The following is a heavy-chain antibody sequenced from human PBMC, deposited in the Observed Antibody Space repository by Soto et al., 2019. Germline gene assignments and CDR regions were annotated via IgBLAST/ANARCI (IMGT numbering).Heavy chain of an antibody. D-gene: IGHD6-13*01. CDR2: ISGSGGST. V-gene: IGHV3-23*01. CDR3: AKEGGVWGHIAAATYFDY. CDR1: GFTFSSYA. J-gene: IGHJ4*02. Sequence: EVQLLESGGGLVQPGGSLRLSCAASGFTFSSYATSWVRQAPGKGLEWVSAISGSGGSTYYADSVKGRFTISRDNSKNTLYLQMNSLRAEDTAVYYCAKEGGVWGHIAAATYFDYWGQGTLVTVSS.